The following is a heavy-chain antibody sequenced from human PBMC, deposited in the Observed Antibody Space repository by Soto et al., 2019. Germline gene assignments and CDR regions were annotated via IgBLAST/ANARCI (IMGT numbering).Heavy chain of an antibody. D-gene: IGHD3-10*01. CDR3: ARITMVRGVTEFDY. Sequence: QVQLVQSGAEVKKPGSSVKVSCKASGGTFSSYTISWVRQAPGQGLDWMGRIIPILGIANYAQKVQGRVTITADKATSTAYMGLSSLRSEDTSVYYCARITMVRGVTEFDYWGQGTLVTVSS. CDR1: GGTFSSYT. J-gene: IGHJ4*02. CDR2: IIPILGIA. V-gene: IGHV1-69*02.